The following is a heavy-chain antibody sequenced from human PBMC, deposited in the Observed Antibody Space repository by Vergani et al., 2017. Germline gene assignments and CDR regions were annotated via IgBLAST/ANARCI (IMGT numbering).Heavy chain of an antibody. CDR3: ARECFDSSCYYSPRFDY. D-gene: IGHD3-22*01. CDR1: GFTFSSYR. Sequence: EVQLVESGGGLVQPGGSLRLSCAASGFTFSSYRMNWVRQAPGKGLEWVSYISSSSSTIYYADSVKGRFTISRDNAKNSLYLQMNSLRAGDTAVYYCARECFDSSCYYSPRFDYWGQGTLVTVSS. J-gene: IGHJ4*02. V-gene: IGHV3-48*04. CDR2: ISSSSSTI.